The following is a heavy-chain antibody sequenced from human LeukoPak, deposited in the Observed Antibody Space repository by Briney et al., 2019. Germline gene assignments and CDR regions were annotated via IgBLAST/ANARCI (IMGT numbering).Heavy chain of an antibody. CDR3: ARDSCSGGSCYSDY. V-gene: IGHV3-33*01. CDR1: GFTFSSYG. D-gene: IGHD2-15*01. CDR2: IWYDGSNK. Sequence: VGSLRLSCAASGFTFSSYGMHWVRQAPGKGLEWVAVIWYDGSNKYYADSVKGRFTISRDNSKNTLYLQMNSLRAEDTAVYYCARDSCSGGSCYSDYWGQGSLVTVSS. J-gene: IGHJ4*02.